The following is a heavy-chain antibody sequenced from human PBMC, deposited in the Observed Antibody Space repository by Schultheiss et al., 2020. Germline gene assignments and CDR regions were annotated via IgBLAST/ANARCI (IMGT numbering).Heavy chain of an antibody. CDR1: GGSISSYY. D-gene: IGHD1-26*01. J-gene: IGHJ4*02. CDR2: IYYSGST. Sequence: SQTLSLTCTVSGGSISSYYWSWIRQPPGKGLEWIGYIYYSGSTNYNPSLKSRVTISADTSKNQFSLKLSSVTAADTAVYYCARDRFELGYWGQGTLVTVSS. V-gene: IGHV4-59*01. CDR3: ARDRFELGY.